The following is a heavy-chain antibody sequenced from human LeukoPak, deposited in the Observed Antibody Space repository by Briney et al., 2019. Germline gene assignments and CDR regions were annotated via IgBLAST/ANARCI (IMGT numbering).Heavy chain of an antibody. CDR2: VDPDSGGT. D-gene: IGHD3-10*01. CDR3: HLWFGETFDY. J-gene: IGHJ4*02. V-gene: IGHV1-2*02. CDR1: GYTFTGYF. Sequence: ASVKVSCKASGYTFTGYFIHWVRQPPGQGLEWMGWVDPDSGGTNYAQKFQGRVTMTGDTSISTAYMELSRLRSDDTAVYYCHLWFGETFDYWGQGTLVTVSS.